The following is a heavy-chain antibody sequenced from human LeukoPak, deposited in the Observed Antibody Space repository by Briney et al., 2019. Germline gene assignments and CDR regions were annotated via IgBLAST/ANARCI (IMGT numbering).Heavy chain of an antibody. CDR2: IIPIFGTA. CDR1: GGTFSSYA. Sequence: ASVKVSCKASGGTFSSYAISWVRQAPRQGLEWMGGIIPIFGTANYAQKFQGRVTITTDESTSTAYMELSSLRSEDTAVYYCASDTGYIDSTTLGYWGQGTLVTVSS. D-gene: IGHD2/OR15-2a*01. J-gene: IGHJ4*02. CDR3: ASDTGYIDSTTLGY. V-gene: IGHV1-69*05.